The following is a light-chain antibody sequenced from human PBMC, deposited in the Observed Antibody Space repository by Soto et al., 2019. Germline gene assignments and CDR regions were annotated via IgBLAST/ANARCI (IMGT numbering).Light chain of an antibody. CDR3: SSYTSSTTYV. CDR2: EVS. CDR1: SSDVGGYNY. V-gene: IGLV2-14*01. Sequence: QSVLTQPASVSGSPGQSITISCTGTSSDVGGYNYVSWYQHHPGKAPKLMIYEVSNRPSGVSNRFSGSKSGNTASLTISGLQADDEADYYCSSYTSSTTYVFGTVKKVTVX. J-gene: IGLJ1*01.